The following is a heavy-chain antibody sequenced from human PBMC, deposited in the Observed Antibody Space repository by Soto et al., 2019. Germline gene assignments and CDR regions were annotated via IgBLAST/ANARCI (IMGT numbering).Heavy chain of an antibody. J-gene: IGHJ5*02. D-gene: IGHD6-13*01. CDR2: ISGSGGST. CDR1: GFTFSSYA. CDR3: AKSQQQLVINWFDP. V-gene: IGHV3-23*01. Sequence: PGGSLRLSCAASGFTFSSYAMSCVRQAPGKGLEWVSAISGSGGSTYYADSVKGRFTISRDNSKNTLYLQMNSLRAEDTAVYYCAKSQQQLVINWFDPWGQGTLVTVSS.